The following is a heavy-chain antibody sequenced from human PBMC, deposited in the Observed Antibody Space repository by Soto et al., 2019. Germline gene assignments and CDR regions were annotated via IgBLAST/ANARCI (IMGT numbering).Heavy chain of an antibody. CDR2: IKQDGSEK. Sequence: PGGSLRLSCAASGFTFSSYWMSWVRQAPGKGLEWVANIKQDGSEKYYVDSVKGRFTISRDNAKNSLYLQMNSLRAEDTAVYYCARDRREDIPAYVDYWGQGTLVTVSS. D-gene: IGHD6-13*01. CDR1: GFTFSSYW. V-gene: IGHV3-7*04. CDR3: ARDRREDIPAYVDY. J-gene: IGHJ4*02.